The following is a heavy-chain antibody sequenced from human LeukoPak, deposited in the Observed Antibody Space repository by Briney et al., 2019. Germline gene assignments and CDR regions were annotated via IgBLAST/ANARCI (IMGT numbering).Heavy chain of an antibody. CDR3: ARDLTPSPYYYYYAMDV. J-gene: IGHJ6*02. CDR2: IYSGGST. V-gene: IGHV3-53*04. D-gene: IGHD3-9*01. CDR1: GFTVSSNY. Sequence: SGGSLRLSCSASGFTVSSNYMNWVRQAPGKGLEWVSIIYSGGSTYYADSVKGRFTISRHNSKNTLYLQMNSLRPEDTAVYYCARDLTPSPYYYYYAMDVWGQGTTVTVSS.